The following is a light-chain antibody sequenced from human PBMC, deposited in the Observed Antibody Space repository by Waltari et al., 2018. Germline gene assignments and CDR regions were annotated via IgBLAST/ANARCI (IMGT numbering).Light chain of an antibody. CDR3: SSYAGSNFVV. CDR1: SSDVGGYNY. Sequence: QSALAQPPSASGSPGQSVTISCTGTSSDVGGYNYVPWYQQHPGKAPRPRIYDVSKRPSGVPDRFSGSKSGNTASLTVSGLQAEDEAAYYCSSYAGSNFVVFGGGTKVTVL. J-gene: IGLJ2*01. V-gene: IGLV2-8*01. CDR2: DVS.